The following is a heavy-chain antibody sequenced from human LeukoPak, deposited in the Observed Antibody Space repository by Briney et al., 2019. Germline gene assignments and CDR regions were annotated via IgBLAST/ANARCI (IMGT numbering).Heavy chain of an antibody. Sequence: GGSLRLSCAASGFTFSNAWMSWVRQAPGKGLEWVSSISSSSSYIYYADSVKGRFTISRDNAKNSLYLQMNSLRAEDTAVYYCARDEQTYYYDSSGYDYWGQGTLVTVSS. V-gene: IGHV3-21*01. CDR2: ISSSSSYI. D-gene: IGHD3-22*01. CDR1: GFTFSNAW. J-gene: IGHJ4*02. CDR3: ARDEQTYYYDSSGYDY.